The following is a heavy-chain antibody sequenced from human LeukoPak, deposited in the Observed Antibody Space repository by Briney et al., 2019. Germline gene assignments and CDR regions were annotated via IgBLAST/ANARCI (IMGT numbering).Heavy chain of an antibody. D-gene: IGHD1-26*01. V-gene: IGHV3-7*01. CDR1: GFTFSSYW. Sequence: GGSLRLSCAASGFTFSSYWISWVRQAPGKGLEWVANIKTDGSEKYYVDSVKGRFTISRDNTKNSVYLQMNSLRTEDTAVYYCARGGSYAAFDIWGQGTMVTVSS. J-gene: IGHJ3*02. CDR2: IKTDGSEK. CDR3: ARGGSYAAFDI.